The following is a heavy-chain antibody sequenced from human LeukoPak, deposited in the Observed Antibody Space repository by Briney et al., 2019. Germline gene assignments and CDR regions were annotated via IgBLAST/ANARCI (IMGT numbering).Heavy chain of an antibody. CDR2: IYYSGST. D-gene: IGHD3-22*01. J-gene: IGHJ4*02. Sequence: SETLSLTCTASGGSISSSSYYWGWIRQPPGKGLEWIGSIYYSGSTYYNPSLKSRVTISVDTSKNQFSLKLSSVTAADTAVYYCTGDSSGYYYSRDYWGQGTLVTVSS. V-gene: IGHV4-39*01. CDR1: GGSISSSSYY. CDR3: TGDSSGYYYSRDY.